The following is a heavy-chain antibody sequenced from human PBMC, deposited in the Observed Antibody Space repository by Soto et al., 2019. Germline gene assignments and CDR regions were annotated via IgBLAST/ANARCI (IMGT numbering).Heavy chain of an antibody. J-gene: IGHJ6*02. CDR1: GGTFSSYA. CDR3: VRDLSCSGGSCYPYYYYGMDV. D-gene: IGHD2-15*01. Sequence: SVKVSCKASGGTFSSYAISWVRQAPGQGLEWMGGIIPIFGTANYAQKFQGRVTITADESTSTAYMELSSLRSEDTAVYYCVRDLSCSGGSCYPYYYYGMDVWGQGTTVTVSS. CDR2: IIPIFGTA. V-gene: IGHV1-69*13.